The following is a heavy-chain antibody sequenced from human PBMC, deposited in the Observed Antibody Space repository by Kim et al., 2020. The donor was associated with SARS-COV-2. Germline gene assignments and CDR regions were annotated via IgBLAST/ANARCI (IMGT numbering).Heavy chain of an antibody. V-gene: IGHV3-33*08. J-gene: IGHJ5*02. Sequence: GGSLRLSCVASGFTFSSYGIHWVRQAPGKGLEWVTVIWFDGSKKYYADSVKGRFTISRDDSKNTVYLQMDSLRAEDTAVYFCARDPGGCTFDLWSQGTLGTVSS. CDR1: GFTFSSYG. CDR3: ARDPGGCTFDL. D-gene: IGHD2-15*01. CDR2: IWFDGSKK.